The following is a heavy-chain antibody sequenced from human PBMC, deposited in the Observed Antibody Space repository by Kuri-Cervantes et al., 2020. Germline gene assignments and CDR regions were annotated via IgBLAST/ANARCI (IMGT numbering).Heavy chain of an antibody. D-gene: IGHD6-19*01. CDR1: GFTFSSYA. Sequence: GGSLRLSCAASGFTFSSYAMHWVRQAPGKGLEWVAIIPCDGRKKYYADSVRGRFTTSRDKSKNTLYLQFSSLRLEDTAVYYCTSPSWGSSGWYPTDYWGQGTLVTVSS. CDR3: TSPSWGSSGWYPTDY. CDR2: IPCDGRKK. J-gene: IGHJ4*02. V-gene: IGHV3-30*15.